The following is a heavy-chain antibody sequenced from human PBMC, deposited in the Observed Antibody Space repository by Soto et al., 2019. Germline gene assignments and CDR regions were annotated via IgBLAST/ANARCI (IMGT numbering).Heavy chain of an antibody. V-gene: IGHV1-69*18. D-gene: IGHD6-6*01. CDR3: ARPSGILGQFSALVDY. J-gene: IGHJ4*02. Sequence: QVQLVQSGSEVRRPGSSVKVSCKASGGSFSNSAIAWVRQAPGQGLEWLGMIIPIFTTTNYAQKFKDRLTITADGSTSTAYMELSSLKSEDTAVYFCARPSGILGQFSALVDYWGQGTLVTVSS. CDR1: GGSFSNSA. CDR2: IIPIFTTT.